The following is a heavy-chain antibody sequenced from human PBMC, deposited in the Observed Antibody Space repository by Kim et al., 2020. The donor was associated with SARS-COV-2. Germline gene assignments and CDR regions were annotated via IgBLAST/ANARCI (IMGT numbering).Heavy chain of an antibody. V-gene: IGHV1-46*01. CDR2: INPSGGST. J-gene: IGHJ6*02. CDR1: GYTFTSYY. Sequence: ASVKVSCKASGYTFTSYYMHWVRQAPGQGLEWMGIINPSGGSTSYAQKFQGRVTMTRDTSTSTVYMELSSLRSEDTAVYYCARDRVAAPQNGWDYGMDVWGQGTTVTVSS. D-gene: IGHD6-13*01. CDR3: ARDRVAAPQNGWDYGMDV.